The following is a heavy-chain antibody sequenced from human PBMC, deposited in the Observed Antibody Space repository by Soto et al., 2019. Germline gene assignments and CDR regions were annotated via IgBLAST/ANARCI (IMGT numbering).Heavy chain of an antibody. CDR3: ARVSMNRYSSSCLDY. D-gene: IGHD6-13*01. CDR1: GGSFSGYY. CDR2: INHSGST. J-gene: IGHJ4*02. Sequence: QVQLQQWGAGLLKPSETLSLTCAVYGGSFSGYYWSWIRQPPGKGLEWIGEINHSGSTNYNPSLKTRLTISVDTSKSQFSLKLSSVTAADTAVYYCARVSMNRYSSSCLDYWGQGTLVTVSS. V-gene: IGHV4-34*01.